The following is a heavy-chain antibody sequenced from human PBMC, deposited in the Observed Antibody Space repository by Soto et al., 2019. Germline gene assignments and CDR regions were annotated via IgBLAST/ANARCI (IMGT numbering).Heavy chain of an antibody. V-gene: IGHV1-69*13. CDR1: GGTFSNYA. CDR2: IIPILGTA. J-gene: IGHJ4*02. D-gene: IGHD3-22*01. CDR3: ARSNRDYYDNSGYYYFDY. Sequence: SVEVSCRASGGTFSNYAINWVRQAPGQGLEWMGEIIPILGTANYAQRFQGRVTITADESTSTAYMELSSLRSEDTALYYCARSNRDYYDNSGYYYFDYWGQGALVTVSS.